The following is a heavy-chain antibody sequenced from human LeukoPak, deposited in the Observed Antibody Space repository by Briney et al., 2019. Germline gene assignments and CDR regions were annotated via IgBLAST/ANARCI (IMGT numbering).Heavy chain of an antibody. CDR2: IYYSGST. D-gene: IGHD6-13*01. CDR1: GGPISSYY. CDR3: ARDNGYSSSWFDY. Sequence: TSETLSLTCTVSGGPISSYYWSWIRQPPGKGLEWIGYIYYSGSTNYNPSLKSRVTISVDTSKNQFSLKLSSVTAADTAVYYCARDNGYSSSWFDYWGQGTLVTVSS. V-gene: IGHV4-59*12. J-gene: IGHJ4*02.